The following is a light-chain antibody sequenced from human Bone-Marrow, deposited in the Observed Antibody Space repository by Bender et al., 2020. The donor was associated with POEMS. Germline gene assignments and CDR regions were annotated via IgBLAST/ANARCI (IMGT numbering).Light chain of an antibody. V-gene: IGLV3-1*01. CDR2: QDT. Sequence: TQPPSVSVSPGQTATITCSGEDLGNKFTCWYQHKPGQSPVLVIYQDTVRPLGIPERFSGSNSGNTATLTISGTQATDEADYYCQAWDSHTAGTAGVFGVGTLLTVL. CDR3: QAWDSHTAGTAGV. J-gene: IGLJ3*02. CDR1: DLGNKF.